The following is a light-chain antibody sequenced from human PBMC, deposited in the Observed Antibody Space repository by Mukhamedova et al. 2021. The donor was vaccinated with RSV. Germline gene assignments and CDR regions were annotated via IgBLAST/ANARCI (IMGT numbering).Light chain of an antibody. J-gene: IGKJ1*01. CDR2: DAS. CDR3: QQRTNWPPWT. V-gene: IGKV3-11*01. Sequence: EYMGTLSCRASQSLSSYLAWYQQKPGQAPRLLIYDASHRVTGIPARFSGSGSGTDFTLTISSLEPEDFAVYYCQQRTNWPPWTFGQGT. CDR1: QSLSSY.